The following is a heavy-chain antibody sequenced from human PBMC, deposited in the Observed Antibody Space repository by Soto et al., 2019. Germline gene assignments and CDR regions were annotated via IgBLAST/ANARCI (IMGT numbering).Heavy chain of an antibody. D-gene: IGHD6-13*01. CDR1: GGSISSYY. V-gene: IGHV4-59*01. CDR2: IYYSGST. CDR3: ARAMVGIAACDY. Sequence: SETLSLTCTVSGGSISSYYWSWIRQPPGKGLEWIGYIYYSGSTNYNPSLKGRVTISVDTSKNQFSLKLSSVTAADTAVYYCARAMVGIAACDYWGQGTLVTVSS. J-gene: IGHJ4*02.